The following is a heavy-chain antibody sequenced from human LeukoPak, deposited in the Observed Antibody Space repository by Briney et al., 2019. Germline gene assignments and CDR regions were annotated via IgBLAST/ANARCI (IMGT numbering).Heavy chain of an antibody. CDR2: INHSGGT. D-gene: IGHD3-22*01. Sequence: SETLSLTCTVYGETLSGYYWTWIRQLPGKGLEWIGQINHSGGTNYNPSLQSRVSISVDSYKNHFSLNLSSVTAADTAVYYCARRPLDRYFYDRSGDYYFDLWGQGTLVTVSS. J-gene: IGHJ4*02. V-gene: IGHV4-34*01. CDR3: ARRPLDRYFYDRSGDYYFDL. CDR1: GETLSGYY.